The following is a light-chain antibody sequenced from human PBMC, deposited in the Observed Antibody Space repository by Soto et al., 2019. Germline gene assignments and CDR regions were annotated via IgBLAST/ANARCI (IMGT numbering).Light chain of an antibody. CDR1: QSISSW. Sequence: VNQSPSTVSASIGDRVTITCRASQSISSWLAWYQQIPGKAPKLLIYKASSLESGVPSRFSGSGSGTEFTLTISSLQPDDFATYYCQQYNSYSRTFGQGTMVDVK. CDR2: KAS. J-gene: IGKJ1*01. V-gene: IGKV1-5*03. CDR3: QQYNSYSRT.